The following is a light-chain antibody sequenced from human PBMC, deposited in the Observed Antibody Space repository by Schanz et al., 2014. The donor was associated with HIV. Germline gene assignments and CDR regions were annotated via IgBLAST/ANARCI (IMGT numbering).Light chain of an antibody. Sequence: QSALTQPASVSGSPGQSITISCTGTRNDVGTYNLVSWYQQHPGKAPQLMIYEVTKRPSGVSDRFSGSKSDNTASLTISGLQAEDEADYYCSSYTSSSTVFGGGTKLTVL. V-gene: IGLV2-14*02. CDR2: EVT. CDR3: SSYTSSSTV. CDR1: RNDVGTYNL. J-gene: IGLJ3*02.